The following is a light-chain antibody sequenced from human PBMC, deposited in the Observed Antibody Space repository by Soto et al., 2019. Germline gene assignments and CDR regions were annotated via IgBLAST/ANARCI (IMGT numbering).Light chain of an antibody. CDR2: GAS. CDR3: QHYHNSLRT. Sequence: EIVLTQSPGTLSLSPGERATLSCRASQSISSNSLAWYQQKPGQAPRLLIYGASSRATGIPDKFSGSGSGTDFSLTISRLEPEDFAVYYCQHYHNSLRTFGGGTKVDIK. V-gene: IGKV3-20*01. J-gene: IGKJ4*01. CDR1: QSISSNS.